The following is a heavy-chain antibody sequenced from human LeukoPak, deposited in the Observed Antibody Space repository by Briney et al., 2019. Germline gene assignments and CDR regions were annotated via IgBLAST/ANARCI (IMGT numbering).Heavy chain of an antibody. CDR3: ARQGCSSTSCYSYYSYIDV. CDR2: IYYSGST. J-gene: IGHJ6*03. D-gene: IGHD2-2*01. Sequence: SETLSLTCTVSGGSISSYYWSWIRQPPGKGLEWIGYIYYSGSTNYNPSLKSRVTISVDTSKNQFSLKLSSVTAADTAVYYCARQGCSSTSCYSYYSYIDVSGKGTTVTVSS. V-gene: IGHV4-59*08. CDR1: GGSISSYY.